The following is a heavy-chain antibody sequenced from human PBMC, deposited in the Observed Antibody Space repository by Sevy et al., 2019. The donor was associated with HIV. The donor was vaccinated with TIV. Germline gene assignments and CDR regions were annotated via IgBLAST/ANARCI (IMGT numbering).Heavy chain of an antibody. CDR2: MFYSGTT. J-gene: IGHJ4*02. Sequence: SESLSLICTVSGGSISASNYDWGWIRQSPGIGLEWIGSMFYSGTTYFNPSLKSRVTISVDTSKNQFSLKLNSVTAADTAVYYCARQGGIVDRAFDYWGQGTLVTVSS. V-gene: IGHV4-39*01. D-gene: IGHD2-21*01. CDR1: GGSISASNYD. CDR3: ARQGGIVDRAFDY.